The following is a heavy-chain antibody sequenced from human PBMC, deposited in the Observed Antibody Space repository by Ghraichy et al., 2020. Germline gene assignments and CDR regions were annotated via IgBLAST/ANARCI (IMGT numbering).Heavy chain of an antibody. CDR2: INPSGGST. CDR3: IYSSSWYRWFDS. D-gene: IGHD6-13*01. J-gene: IGHJ5*01. Sequence: ASVKVSCKASGYTFTSYYMHWVRQAPGQGLEWMGIINPSGGSTSYAQKFQGRVTMTRDTSTSTVYMELSSLRSEDTAVYYCIYSSSWYRWFDSWGQGTLVTVSS. V-gene: IGHV1-46*01. CDR1: GYTFTSYY.